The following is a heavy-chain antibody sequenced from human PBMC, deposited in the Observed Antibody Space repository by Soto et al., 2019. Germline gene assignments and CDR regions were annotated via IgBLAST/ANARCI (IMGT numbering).Heavy chain of an antibody. CDR1: GFSFRDHS. V-gene: IGHV3-48*02. Sequence: DVQLVESGGGLVQPGGSLRLSCAASGFSFRDHSMNWVRQAPGEGLEWISYIRGTTTISYADSVKGRFTISRDNAENSLYLQMNSLRDEDTAVYYCARDLSWAFDHWGQGALVTVSS. CDR2: IRGTTTI. D-gene: IGHD6-13*01. J-gene: IGHJ4*02. CDR3: ARDLSWAFDH.